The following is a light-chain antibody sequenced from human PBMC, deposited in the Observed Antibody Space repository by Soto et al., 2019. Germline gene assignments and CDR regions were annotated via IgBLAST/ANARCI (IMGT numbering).Light chain of an antibody. CDR2: GAS. Sequence: EIVLTQSPGTLSLSPGERATLSCRASQSVSSSSLAWYQQKPGQAPRLLIYGASTRATGIPARFSGSGSGTEFTLTISSLQSEDFAVYYCQQYNNWPRWTFGQGTMV. J-gene: IGKJ1*01. V-gene: IGKV3-15*01. CDR1: QSVSSS. CDR3: QQYNNWPRWT.